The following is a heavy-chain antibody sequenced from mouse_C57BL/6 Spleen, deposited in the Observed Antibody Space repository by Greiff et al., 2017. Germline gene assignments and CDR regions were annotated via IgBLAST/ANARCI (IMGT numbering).Heavy chain of an antibody. J-gene: IGHJ2*01. CDR3: ARDTVVVPFEY. Sequence: EVKLVESEGGLVQPGSSLKLSCTASGFTFSDYYMAWVRQVPEKGLEWVANINYDGSSTYYLDSLKSRFNISRENAKNNIYLQMSSLKSEDTATYYCARDTVVVPFEYWGQGTTLTVAA. CDR2: INYDGSST. D-gene: IGHD1-1*01. V-gene: IGHV5-16*01. CDR1: GFTFSDYY.